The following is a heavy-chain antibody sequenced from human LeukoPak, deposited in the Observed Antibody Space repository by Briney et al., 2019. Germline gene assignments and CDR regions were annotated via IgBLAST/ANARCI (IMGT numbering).Heavy chain of an antibody. V-gene: IGHV3-49*03. J-gene: IGHJ4*02. D-gene: IGHD6-13*01. CDR3: ARDFSSNWYGTTDY. CDR1: GFTFGDYA. CDR2: IRRKAYGGTT. Sequence: GRSLRLSCTASGFTFGDYAMSWFRQAPGKGLEWVGFIRRKAYGGTTEYAASVSGRFTVSRDDSKSIAYLQMNSLKTDDTAVYYCARDFSSNWYGTTDYWGQGTLVTVSS.